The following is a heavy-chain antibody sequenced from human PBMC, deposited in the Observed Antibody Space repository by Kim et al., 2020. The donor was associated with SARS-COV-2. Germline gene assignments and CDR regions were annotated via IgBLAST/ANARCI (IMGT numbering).Heavy chain of an antibody. J-gene: IGHJ6*02. D-gene: IGHD6-19*01. CDR3: ANSAVAGPHPLGMDV. V-gene: IGHV3-33*05. CDR2: ISYDGSNK. CDR1: GFTFSSYG. Sequence: GGSLRLSCAASGFTFSSYGMHWVRQAPGKGLEWVAVISYDGSNKYYADSVKGRFTISRDNSKNTLYLQMNSLRAEDTAVYYCANSAVAGPHPLGMDVWGQGTTVTVSS.